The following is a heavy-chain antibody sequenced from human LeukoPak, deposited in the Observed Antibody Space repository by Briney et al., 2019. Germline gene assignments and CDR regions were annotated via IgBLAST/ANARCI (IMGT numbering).Heavy chain of an antibody. CDR2: IYSGGST. J-gene: IGHJ4*02. Sequence: GGSLRLSCAASGFTVSSNYMSWVRQAPGKGLEWVSVIYSGGSTYYADSVKGRFAISRDNSKNTLCLQMNSLRAEDTAVYYCARDPNWGRGVVGATDYWGQGTLVTVSS. CDR3: ARDPNWGRGVVGATDY. D-gene: IGHD1-26*01. CDR1: GFTVSSNY. V-gene: IGHV3-66*01.